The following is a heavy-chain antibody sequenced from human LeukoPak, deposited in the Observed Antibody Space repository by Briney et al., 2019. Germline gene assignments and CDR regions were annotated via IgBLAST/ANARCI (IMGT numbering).Heavy chain of an antibody. V-gene: IGHV3-33*08. J-gene: IGHJ6*02. CDR3: ARAAQWELLRGLFADYYYYGMDV. Sequence: PGGSLRLSCAASGFTFSSYAMHWVRQAPGKGLEWVAVIWYDGSNKYYADSVKGRFTISRDNSKNTLYLQMNSLRAEDTAVYYCARAAQWELLRGLFADYYYYGMDVWGQGTTVTVSS. CDR2: IWYDGSNK. CDR1: GFTFSSYA. D-gene: IGHD1-26*01.